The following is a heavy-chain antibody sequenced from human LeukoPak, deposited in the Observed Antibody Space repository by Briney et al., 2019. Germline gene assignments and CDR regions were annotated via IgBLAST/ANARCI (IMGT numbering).Heavy chain of an antibody. CDR1: GFTFSGYP. J-gene: IGHJ6*02. CDR2: ISYDGSNK. D-gene: IGHD3-3*01. CDR3: AREYYDFWSGYYTPYYYYGMDV. V-gene: IGHV3-30-3*01. Sequence: PGGSLRLSCAASGFTFSGYPIHWVRQAPGKGLEWVAVISYDGSNKYYADSVKGRFTISRDNSKNTLYLQMNSLRAEDTAMYYCAREYYDFWSGYYTPYYYYGMDVWGQGTTVTVSS.